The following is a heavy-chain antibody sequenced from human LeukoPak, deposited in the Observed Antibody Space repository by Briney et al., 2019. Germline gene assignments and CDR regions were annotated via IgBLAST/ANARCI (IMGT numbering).Heavy chain of an antibody. CDR2: ISGSGGST. Sequence: GGSLRLSCAASGFTFSSYAMSWVRQAPGKGLEWVSGISGSGGSTYYADSVKGRFTISKDNSKNTLYLQMNSLRGEDTAVYYCAKKTTFWSGYYDYWGQGTLVTVSS. CDR3: AKKTTFWSGYYDY. V-gene: IGHV3-23*01. CDR1: GFTFSSYA. D-gene: IGHD3-3*01. J-gene: IGHJ4*02.